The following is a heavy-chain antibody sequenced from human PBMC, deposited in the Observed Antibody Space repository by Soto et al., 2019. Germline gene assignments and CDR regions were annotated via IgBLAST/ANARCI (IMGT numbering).Heavy chain of an antibody. D-gene: IGHD6-13*01. CDR2: LNPSGGST. CDR1: GYTFTSYH. J-gene: IGHJ4*02. V-gene: IGHV1-46*03. Sequence: QVQLVQTGAEVKKPGASVKVSCKASGYTFTSYHIHWVRQAPGQGLEWMGMLNPSGGSTTYAQKFHGRVAMTRDTSTSTVYMELSSLTSEATAVYFCARVPSPYSSTWPYDYWGQGTLVTVSS. CDR3: ARVPSPYSSTWPYDY.